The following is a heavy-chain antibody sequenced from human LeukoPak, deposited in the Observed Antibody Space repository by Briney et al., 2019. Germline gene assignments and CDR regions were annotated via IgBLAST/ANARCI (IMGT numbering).Heavy chain of an antibody. CDR1: GFNFDDYA. Sequence: GGSLRLSCAVSGFNFDDYAMHWVRQAPGRGLEWVSGINWKTGNGIYADSVKGRFTISRDNAKNSLYLQMSSLRAEDTALYYCTGRAARWRFDLWGRGTLLTVSS. D-gene: IGHD5-24*01. CDR2: INWKTGNG. CDR3: TGRAARWRFDL. V-gene: IGHV3-9*01. J-gene: IGHJ2*01.